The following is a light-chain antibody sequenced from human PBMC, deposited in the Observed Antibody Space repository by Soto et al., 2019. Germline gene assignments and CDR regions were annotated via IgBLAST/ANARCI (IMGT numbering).Light chain of an antibody. CDR3: QQYGSSPPIT. Sequence: EIVLTQSPGTLSLSPGERATLSCRASQSVSSYLAGYQQKPGQAPRLLVYGASSRATRIPDRFSGSGSGTDFTLTISRLEPEDFAVYYCQQYGSSPPITFGQGTRLEIK. V-gene: IGKV3-20*01. CDR1: QSVSSY. CDR2: GAS. J-gene: IGKJ5*01.